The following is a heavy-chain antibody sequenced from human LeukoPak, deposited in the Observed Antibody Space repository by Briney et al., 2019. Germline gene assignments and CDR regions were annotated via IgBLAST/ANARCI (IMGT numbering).Heavy chain of an antibody. CDR2: IYPGDSDT. J-gene: IGHJ4*02. D-gene: IGHD5-18*01. Sequence: GESLKISCKGSGYSFTSYWIGWVRQMPGKGLEWMGIIYPGDSDTRYSPSFQGQVTISADKSISTAYLQWSSLKASDTAMYYCARHPPALMGVVDTYFDYWGQGTLVTVSS. V-gene: IGHV5-51*01. CDR1: GYSFTSYW. CDR3: ARHPPALMGVVDTYFDY.